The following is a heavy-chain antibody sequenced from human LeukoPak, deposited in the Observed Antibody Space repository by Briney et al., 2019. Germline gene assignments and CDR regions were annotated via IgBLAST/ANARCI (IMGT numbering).Heavy chain of an antibody. V-gene: IGHV1-24*01. J-gene: IGHJ4*02. D-gene: IGHD6-13*01. CDR2: FDPEDGET. CDR3: ATSKAAAGSFDY. Sequence: ASVKVSCKVSGYTLTELSMHWVRQAPGKGLEWMGGFDPEDGETIYAQKFQGRVTMTEDTSTDTAYMELSSLRSEDTAVYYCATSKAAAGSFDYWGQGTLVTVSS. CDR1: GYTLTELS.